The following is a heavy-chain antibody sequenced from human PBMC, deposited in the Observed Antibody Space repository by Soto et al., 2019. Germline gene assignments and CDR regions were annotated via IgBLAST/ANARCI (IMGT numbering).Heavy chain of an antibody. Sequence: QLQLQESGPGLVKPSETLSLTCAVSGGCITSGNSYSWAWIRQPPGRGLEWIGSISQTGATSYNPSLKSRVSVSLDKSKNQFSLRLSSVTAADMAVYYCARAVSPYFGTWFDPWGQGTLVTVSS. V-gene: IGHV4-30-2*01. CDR2: ISQTGAT. D-gene: IGHD3-10*01. CDR3: ARAVSPYFGTWFDP. J-gene: IGHJ5*02. CDR1: GGCITSGNSYS.